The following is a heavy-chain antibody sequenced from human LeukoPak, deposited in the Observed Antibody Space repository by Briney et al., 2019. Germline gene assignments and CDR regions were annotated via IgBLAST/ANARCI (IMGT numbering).Heavy chain of an antibody. D-gene: IGHD3-22*01. CDR2: ISWNSGSI. CDR3: AGGRGWLVDY. J-gene: IGHJ4*02. V-gene: IGHV3-9*01. Sequence: GGSLRLSCAASGFTFDDYAMHWVRQAPGKGLEWVSGISWNSGSIGYVDSVKGRFTISRDNAKNSLYLQMNSLRAEDTAVYFCAGGRGWLVDYWGQGTRVTVSS. CDR1: GFTFDDYA.